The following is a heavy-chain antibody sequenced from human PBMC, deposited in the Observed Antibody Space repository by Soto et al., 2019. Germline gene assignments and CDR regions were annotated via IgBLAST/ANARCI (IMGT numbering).Heavy chain of an antibody. CDR3: ARDPRDSEYAIFDQ. J-gene: IGHJ4*02. D-gene: IGHD1-26*01. V-gene: IGHV3-7*05. CDR1: GFTFSSYW. Sequence: PGGSLRLSCAASGFTFSSYWMSWVRQAPGKGLEWVANIKKDGSDKYYVDSVKGRFTISRDNAENSLYLQMNSLRAEDTAVYYCARDPRDSEYAIFDQWGQGTLVTVSS. CDR2: IKKDGSDK.